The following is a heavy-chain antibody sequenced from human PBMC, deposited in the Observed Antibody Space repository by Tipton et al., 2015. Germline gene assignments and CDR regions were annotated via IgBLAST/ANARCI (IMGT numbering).Heavy chain of an antibody. V-gene: IGHV4-59*01. CDR1: GTSLSGFY. Sequence: TLSLTCTLPGTSLSGFYWTWIRQPPGKGLEWIGYIRYSGGTNYKPSLRGRVSISLDMSKNQFSLKLRSVTAADTAMYFCAGENAYHYGMDVWGQGTTVTVSS. CDR2: IRYSGGT. J-gene: IGHJ6*02. CDR3: AGENAYHYGMDV. D-gene: IGHD1-1*01.